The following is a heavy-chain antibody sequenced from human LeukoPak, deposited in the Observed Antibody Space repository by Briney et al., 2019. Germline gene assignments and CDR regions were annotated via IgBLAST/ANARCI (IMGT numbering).Heavy chain of an antibody. D-gene: IGHD6-6*01. V-gene: IGHV4-61*02. Sequence: SETLSLTCTVSGGSISSGSYYWSWIRQPAGKGLEWIGRIYTRGSTNYNPSLKSRVTISVDTSKNQFSLKLSSVTAADTAVYYCARTGGASIAARGEEYWGQGTLVTVSS. CDR2: IYTRGST. CDR1: GGSISSGSYY. CDR3: ARTGGASIAARGEEY. J-gene: IGHJ4*02.